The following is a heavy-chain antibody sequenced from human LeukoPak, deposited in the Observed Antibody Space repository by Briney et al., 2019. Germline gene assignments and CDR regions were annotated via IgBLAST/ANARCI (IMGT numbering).Heavy chain of an antibody. CDR1: GYTFTSYD. CDR3: ARKRGYSGYNPGSYYYYYMDV. CDR2: MNPNSGNT. Sequence: GASVKVSCKASGYTFTSYDINWVRQATGQGLEWMGWMNPNSGNTGYAQKFQGRVTITRNTSISTAYMELSSLRSEDTAVYYCARKRGYSGYNPGSYYYYYMDVWGKGTTLTVSS. V-gene: IGHV1-8*03. J-gene: IGHJ6*03. D-gene: IGHD5-12*01.